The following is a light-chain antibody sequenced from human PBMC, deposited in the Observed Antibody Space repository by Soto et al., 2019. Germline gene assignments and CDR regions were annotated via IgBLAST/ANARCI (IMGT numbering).Light chain of an antibody. V-gene: IGKV1-9*01. CDR2: AAS. Sequence: IPLTQSPSSLSASVGDRVAITCRASQGISSSLAWYQQKPGKAPKLLLYAASTLQSWGPSKFSGSGSGTDFTLTITSLQPEDLATYYCQQLSSYPFIFGPGTKLDIK. J-gene: IGKJ3*01. CDR3: QQLSSYPFI. CDR1: QGISSS.